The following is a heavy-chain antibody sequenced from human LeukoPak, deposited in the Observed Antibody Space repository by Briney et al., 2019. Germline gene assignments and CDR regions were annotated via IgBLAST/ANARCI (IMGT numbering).Heavy chain of an antibody. CDR2: IKQDGSEK. V-gene: IGHV3-7*01. CDR3: ARDRGYSSGWTRYFDY. D-gene: IGHD6-19*01. J-gene: IGHJ4*02. Sequence: GGSLRLSXAASGFTFSSYWMSWVRQAPGKGLEWVANIKQDGSEKYYVDSVKGRFTISRDNAKNSLYLQMNSLRAEDTAVYYCARDRGYSSGWTRYFDYWGQGTLVTVSS. CDR1: GFTFSSYW.